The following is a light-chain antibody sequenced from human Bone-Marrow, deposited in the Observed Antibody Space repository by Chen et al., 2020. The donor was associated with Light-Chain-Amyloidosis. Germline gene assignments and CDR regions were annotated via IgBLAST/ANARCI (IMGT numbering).Light chain of an antibody. Sequence: QSVLTQPPSASGTPGPGGTISCSGRSSNIGSSYVYWYQQVPGTAPRLLIQGNDRRPSWVPDRFSGSKSGTSASLAISGLRSEDEADYYCAAWDDSLSRLLFGGGTRLTVL. CDR3: AAWDDSLSRLL. CDR2: GND. CDR1: SSNIGSSY. V-gene: IGLV1-47*01. J-gene: IGLJ2*01.